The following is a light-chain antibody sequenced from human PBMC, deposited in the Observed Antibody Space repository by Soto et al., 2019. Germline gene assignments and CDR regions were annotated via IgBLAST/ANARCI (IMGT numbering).Light chain of an antibody. CDR2: FDS. J-gene: IGLJ2*01. V-gene: IGLV3-21*04. CDR1: NIGSNS. Sequence: SYELTQPLSVSVVPGKTARITCGGNNIGSNSVHWYQQKPGLAPVLVIYFDSDRPSGIPERFSGSNSGNTATLTIRRVEAGDEADYYCQVWDSMSEHVIFGGGTKLTVL. CDR3: QVWDSMSEHVI.